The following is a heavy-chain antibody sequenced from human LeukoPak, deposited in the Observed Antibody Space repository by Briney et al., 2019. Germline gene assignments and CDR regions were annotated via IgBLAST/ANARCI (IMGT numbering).Heavy chain of an antibody. J-gene: IGHJ4*02. V-gene: IGHV3-48*01. CDR1: GFTFSTYG. CDR3: ARLTRQLSGSNNDY. CDR2: ISSTSSTI. Sequence: GGSLRLSCAVSGFTFSTYGMHWVRQAPGKGLEWVSYISSTSSTIYYADSVKGRFTVSRDNAKNSLYLQMNSLRAEDTAVYYCARLTRQLSGSNNDYWGQGTLVTVSS. D-gene: IGHD3-10*01.